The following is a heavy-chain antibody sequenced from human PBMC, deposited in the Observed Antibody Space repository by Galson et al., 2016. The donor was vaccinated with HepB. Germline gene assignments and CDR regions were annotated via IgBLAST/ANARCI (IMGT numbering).Heavy chain of an antibody. J-gene: IGHJ6*02. D-gene: IGHD3-22*01. CDR2: IYQTGST. V-gene: IGHV4-4*02. CDR3: ARFSGYHVVHYYYGLDV. CDR1: GDSIETSNF. Sequence: SETMSLTCTLSGDSIETSNFWTWVRQPPGKGLEWIGHIYQTGSTTYNPSFRSRVTLSLDKSNNQFSLKLTSVNAAETAVYYCARFSGYHVVHYYYGLDVWGPGTTVTVSS.